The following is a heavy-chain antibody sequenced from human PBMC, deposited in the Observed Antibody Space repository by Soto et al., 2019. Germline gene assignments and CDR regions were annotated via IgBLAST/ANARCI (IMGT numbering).Heavy chain of an antibody. V-gene: IGHV1-18*01. CDR3: ARGVYCSGGSCYVYFDC. J-gene: IGHJ4*02. Sequence: QVPLVQSGAEVKKPGASVKVSCKASGYTFTSYGISWVRQAPGQGLEWMGWISAYNGNTNYAQRLQARVTMTTDTSTSTAYMERRSLRSDDTAVYYCARGVYCSGGSCYVYFDCWGQRTLVTVSS. D-gene: IGHD2-15*01. CDR1: GYTFTSYG. CDR2: ISAYNGNT.